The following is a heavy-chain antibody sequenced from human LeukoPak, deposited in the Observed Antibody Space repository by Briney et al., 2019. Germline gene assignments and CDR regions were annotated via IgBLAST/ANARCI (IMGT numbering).Heavy chain of an antibody. CDR2: IRSETASYAT. V-gene: IGHV3-73*01. Sequence: PGGSLRLSCAASGFTFSGSAMHWVRQASGKGLEWVGRIRSETASYATAYAASVKGRFTVSRDDSKNTAYLQMNSLKTEDTAVYYCISFGPRNYDNIPPSWGQGTLVTVSS. CDR3: ISFGPRNYDNIPPS. CDR1: GFTFSGSA. D-gene: IGHD1-7*01. J-gene: IGHJ4*02.